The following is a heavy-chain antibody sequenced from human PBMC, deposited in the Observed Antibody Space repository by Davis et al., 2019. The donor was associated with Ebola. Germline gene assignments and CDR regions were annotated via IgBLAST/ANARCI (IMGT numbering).Heavy chain of an antibody. CDR1: GYTFTGYY. V-gene: IGHV1-2*02. Sequence: ASVKVSCKASGYTFTGYYMHWVRQAPGQGLEWMGWINPNSGGTNYAQKFQGRVTMTRDTSISTAYMELSRLRSDDTAVYYCAREPDDYVWGSYRYTKDYWGQGTLVTVSS. J-gene: IGHJ4*02. CDR3: AREPDDYVWGSYRYTKDY. CDR2: INPNSGGT. D-gene: IGHD3-16*02.